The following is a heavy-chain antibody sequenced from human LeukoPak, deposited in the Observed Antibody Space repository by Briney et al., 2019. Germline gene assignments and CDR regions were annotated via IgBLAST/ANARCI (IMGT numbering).Heavy chain of an antibody. V-gene: IGHV4-38-2*02. D-gene: IGHD6-13*01. CDR1: GYSISSGYY. CDR3: ARGYSSSWYPNWFDP. J-gene: IGHJ5*02. Sequence: SETPSLTCTVSGYSISSGYYWGWIRQPPGKGLEWIGRIYHSGSSYYNPSLNSRVTTSVDTSKNQFSLKLSSVTAADTAVYYCARGYSSSWYPNWFDPWGQGTLVTVSS. CDR2: IYHSGSS.